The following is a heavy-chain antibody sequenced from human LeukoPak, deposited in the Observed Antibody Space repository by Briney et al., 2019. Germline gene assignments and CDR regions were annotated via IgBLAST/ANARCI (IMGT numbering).Heavy chain of an antibody. CDR2: ISGSGGST. D-gene: IGHD5-12*01. Sequence: GGSLRLSCAASGFTFSSYAMSWVRQAPGKGLEWVSAISGSGGSTYYADSVKGRFTISRDNSKNTLYLQMNSLRAEDTAVYYGAKPVDMGPTRPPPAYGGKEPLVTVSS. J-gene: IGHJ4*02. CDR3: AKPVDMGPTRPPPAY. V-gene: IGHV3-23*01. CDR1: GFTFSSYA.